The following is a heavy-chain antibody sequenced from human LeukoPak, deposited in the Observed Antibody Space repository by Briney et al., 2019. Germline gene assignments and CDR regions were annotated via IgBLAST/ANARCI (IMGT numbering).Heavy chain of an antibody. Sequence: GGSLRLSCAASGFTFDDYTMHWVRQAPGKGLEWVSLISWDGGSTYYVDSVKGRFTISRDNSKNSLYLQMNSLRTGDTALYYCAKDITVGNYYYYMDVWGKGTTVTVSS. V-gene: IGHV3-43*01. CDR3: AKDITVGNYYYYMDV. J-gene: IGHJ6*03. CDR2: ISWDGGST. CDR1: GFTFDDYT. D-gene: IGHD7-27*01.